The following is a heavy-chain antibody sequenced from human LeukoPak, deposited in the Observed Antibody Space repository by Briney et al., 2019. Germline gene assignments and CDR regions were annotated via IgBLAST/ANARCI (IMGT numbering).Heavy chain of an antibody. CDR1: GGSISSSSYY. CDR2: IYYSGST. Sequence: SETLSLTCTVSGGSISSSSYYWGWIRQPPGKGLEWIGSIYYSGSTYYNPSLKSRVTISVDTSKNQFSLKLSSVTAADAAVYYCVRHGSGSYYKYYFDYWGQGTLVTVSS. D-gene: IGHD3-10*01. J-gene: IGHJ4*02. V-gene: IGHV4-39*01. CDR3: VRHGSGSYYKYYFDY.